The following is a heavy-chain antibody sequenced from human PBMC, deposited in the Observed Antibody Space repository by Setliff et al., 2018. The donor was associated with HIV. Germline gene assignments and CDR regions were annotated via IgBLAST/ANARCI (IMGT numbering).Heavy chain of an antibody. D-gene: IGHD3-22*01. J-gene: IGHJ5*02. CDR3: AGDSGYPSNWFDP. CDR1: GGSISRDSFY. Sequence: LSLTCTVSGGSISRDSFYWGWFRQPPGEGLEWIGSIYYSGTTYYAPSLETRLTISVDTSTNQFSLKLTSVTAADAAMYFCAGDSGYPSNWFDPWGQESWSPSPQ. V-gene: IGHV4-39*02. CDR2: IYYSGTT.